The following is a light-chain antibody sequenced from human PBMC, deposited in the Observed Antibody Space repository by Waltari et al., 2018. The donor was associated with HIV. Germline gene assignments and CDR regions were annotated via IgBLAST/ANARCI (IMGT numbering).Light chain of an antibody. CDR1: SSDVLSYNL. J-gene: IGLJ2*01. V-gene: IGLV2-23*02. CDR2: EVS. Sequence: QSALTQPASVSGSPGQSITISCTGTSSDVLSYNLVSCYQQHPGKAPKLIIYEVSKRPSGVSNRFSGSKSGSTASLTISGLQPEDEADYCCCSYASTTDTYVVFGGGTKLTVL. CDR3: CSYASTTDTYVV.